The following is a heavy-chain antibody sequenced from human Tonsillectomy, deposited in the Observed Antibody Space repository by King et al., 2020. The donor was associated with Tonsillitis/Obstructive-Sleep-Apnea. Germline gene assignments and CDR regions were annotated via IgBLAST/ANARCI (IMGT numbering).Heavy chain of an antibody. CDR1: GYTFTSYY. CDR2: INPGGGST. Sequence: QLVQSGAEVKKPGASVKVSCKASGYTFTSYYMHWVRQAPGQGLEWMGIINPGGGSTSYAQTFQGRVTMTRDTSTSTLYMELSSLSSEDTAVYYCARATTLYGDYHYWGQGTLVTVSS. D-gene: IGHD4-17*01. CDR3: ARATTLYGDYHY. V-gene: IGHV1-46*01. J-gene: IGHJ4*02.